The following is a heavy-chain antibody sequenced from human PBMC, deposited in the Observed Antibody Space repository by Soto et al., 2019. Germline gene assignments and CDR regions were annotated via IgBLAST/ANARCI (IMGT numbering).Heavy chain of an antibody. CDR3: ARARTTETYYYDSSGYYYGGAFHY. CDR2: INSDGSST. Sequence: GGSLRLSCAASGFTFSSYWMHWAGQAPGKGLFWFSRINSDGSSTSYADSVKGRFTISRDNAKNTLYLQMNSLRAEDTAVYYCARARTTETYYYDSSGYYYGGAFHYRGPGTLVTVSS. D-gene: IGHD3-22*01. V-gene: IGHV3-74*01. CDR1: GFTFSSYW. J-gene: IGHJ4*02.